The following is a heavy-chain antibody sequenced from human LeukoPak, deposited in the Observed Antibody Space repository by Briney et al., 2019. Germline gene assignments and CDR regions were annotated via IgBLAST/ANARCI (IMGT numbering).Heavy chain of an antibody. CDR2: IYPGDPDT. D-gene: IGHD6-13*01. J-gene: IGHJ4*02. CDR1: GYSFTKYW. V-gene: IGHV5-51*01. CDR3: ARLSSSWYGEHFDY. Sequence: GESLKISCQGSGYSFTKYWIGWVRQMPGKGLEWMGIIYPGDPDTRYSPSFQGQVTISADKSISTAYLQWSSLKASDTAMYYCARLSSSWYGEHFDYWGQGTLVTVSS.